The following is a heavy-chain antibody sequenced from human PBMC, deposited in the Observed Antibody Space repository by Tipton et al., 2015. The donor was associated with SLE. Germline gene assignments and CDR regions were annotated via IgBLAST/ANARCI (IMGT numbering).Heavy chain of an antibody. V-gene: IGHV4-61*08. CDR2: IYYSGST. CDR3: ARAGGFWSGYPDY. Sequence: TLSLTCTVSGGSISSGDYYWSWIRQPPGKGLEWIGYIYYSGSTNYNPSLKSRVTISVDTSKNQFSLKLSSVTAADTAVYYCARAGGFWSGYPDYWGQGTLVTVSS. CDR1: GGSISSGDYY. J-gene: IGHJ4*02. D-gene: IGHD3-3*01.